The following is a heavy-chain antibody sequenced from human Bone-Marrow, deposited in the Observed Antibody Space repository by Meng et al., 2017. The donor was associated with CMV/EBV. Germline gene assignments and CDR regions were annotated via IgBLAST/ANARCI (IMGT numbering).Heavy chain of an antibody. V-gene: IGHV1-69*02. J-gene: IGHJ6*02. CDR1: GGTFSNYP. Sequence: SVKVSCKTSGGTFSNYPINWVRQAPGQGLEWMGRFIPMFNITGFAQRFQGRISITADTSTNTGYMELSSLTSEDTAVYFCARGLRYFDWLPPSNYYYGMDVWGQGTPVTVSS. CDR3: ARGLRYFDWLPPSNYYYGMDV. D-gene: IGHD3-9*01. CDR2: FIPMFNIT.